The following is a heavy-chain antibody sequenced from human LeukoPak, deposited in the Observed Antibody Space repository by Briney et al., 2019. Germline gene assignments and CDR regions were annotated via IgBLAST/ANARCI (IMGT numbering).Heavy chain of an antibody. CDR1: GFTFSSYA. CDR3: AKPMVLRYFDWSFDY. J-gene: IGHJ4*02. D-gene: IGHD3-9*01. Sequence: GGSLRLSCAASGFTFSSYAMSWVRQAPGKGLEWVSAISGSGGSTYYADSVRGRFTISRDNSKNTLYLQMNSLRAEDTAVYYCAKPMVLRYFDWSFDYWGQGTLVTVSS. CDR2: ISGSGGST. V-gene: IGHV3-23*01.